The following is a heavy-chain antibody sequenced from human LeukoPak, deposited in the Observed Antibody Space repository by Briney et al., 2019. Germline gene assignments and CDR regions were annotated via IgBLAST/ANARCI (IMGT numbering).Heavy chain of an antibody. V-gene: IGHV4-34*01. J-gene: IGHJ4*02. Sequence: SETLSLTCAVYGGSFSGYYWSWIRQPPGKGLEWIGEINHSGSTNYNPSLKSRVTISVDTSRNQFSLKLSSVTAADTAVYYCARDPRGSGSYHNPPFDYWGQGTLVTVSS. CDR2: INHSGST. CDR1: GGSFSGYY. D-gene: IGHD3-10*01. CDR3: ARDPRGSGSYHNPPFDY.